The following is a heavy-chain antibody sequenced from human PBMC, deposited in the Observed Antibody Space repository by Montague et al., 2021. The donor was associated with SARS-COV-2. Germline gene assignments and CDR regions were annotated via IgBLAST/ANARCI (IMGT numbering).Heavy chain of an antibody. CDR3: ARHSPFTIFGVVTTPGWFDP. D-gene: IGHD3-3*01. CDR1: GGSISSSSYY. J-gene: IGHJ5*02. CDR2: IYYSGST. V-gene: IGHV4-39*01. Sequence: SETLSLICTVSGGSISSSSYYWVWIRQPPGKGLEWIGSIYYSGSTYYNPSPKSRVTISVDTSKNQFSLKLSSVTAADTAVYYCARHSPFTIFGVVTTPGWFDPWGQGTLVTVSS.